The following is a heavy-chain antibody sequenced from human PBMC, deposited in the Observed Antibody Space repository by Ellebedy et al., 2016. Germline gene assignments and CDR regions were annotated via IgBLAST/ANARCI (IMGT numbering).Heavy chain of an antibody. CDR1: GYTFTSYY. Sequence: ASVKVSCXASGYTFTSYYMHWVRQAPGQGLEWMGIINPSGGSTSYAQKFQGRVTMTRDTSTSTVYMELSSLRSEDTAVYYCATVYGSGSYDYWGQGTLVTVSS. CDR2: INPSGGST. J-gene: IGHJ4*02. CDR3: ATVYGSGSYDY. D-gene: IGHD3-10*01. V-gene: IGHV1-46*01.